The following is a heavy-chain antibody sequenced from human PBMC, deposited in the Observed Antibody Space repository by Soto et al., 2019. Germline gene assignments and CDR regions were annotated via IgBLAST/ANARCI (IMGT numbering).Heavy chain of an antibody. D-gene: IGHD1-26*01. CDR3: ARRYGSAIDY. CDR2: ISYSGST. Sequence: PSETLSLTCTVSGGSISSGNYYWSWIRQPPGKGLEWIGFISYSGSTYYNLSLKSRITISVDTSKNQFSLNLSSVTAADTAVYYCARRYGSAIDYWGQGTLVTVSS. CDR1: GGSISSGNYY. V-gene: IGHV4-30-4*01. J-gene: IGHJ4*02.